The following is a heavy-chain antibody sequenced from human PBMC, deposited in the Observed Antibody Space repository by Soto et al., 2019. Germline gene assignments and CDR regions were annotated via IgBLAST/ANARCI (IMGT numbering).Heavy chain of an antibody. CDR3: ARDFAYFDS. Sequence: PSETLSLTCAVSGYSISSGYYWGWIRQPPGKGLEWIGCIYHSGSTSYNPSLKSRVSISMDTSKNQFSLNLDSVTAADTAVYFCARDFAYFDSWGQGILVTVS. V-gene: IGHV4-38-2*01. J-gene: IGHJ4*02. CDR2: IYHSGST. D-gene: IGHD3-3*01. CDR1: GYSISSGYY.